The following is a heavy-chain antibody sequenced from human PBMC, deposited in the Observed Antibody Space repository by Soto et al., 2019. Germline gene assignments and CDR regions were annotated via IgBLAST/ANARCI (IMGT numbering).Heavy chain of an antibody. D-gene: IGHD6-19*01. Sequence: SETLSLTCTVSGGSISSYYWSWIRQPPGKGLEWIGHIYYSGSTNYNPSLKSRVTISVDTSKNQFSLKLSSVTAADTAVYYCAIAAPEQCLVHWFDLWGKGTLVTV. CDR1: GGSISSYY. V-gene: IGHV4-59*12. J-gene: IGHJ5*02. CDR3: AIAAPEQCLVHWFDL. CDR2: IYYSGST.